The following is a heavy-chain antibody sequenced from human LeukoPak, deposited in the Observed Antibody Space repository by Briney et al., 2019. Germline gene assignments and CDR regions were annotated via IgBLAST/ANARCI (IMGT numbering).Heavy chain of an antibody. V-gene: IGHV1-2*02. D-gene: IGHD6-19*01. CDR1: GYTFIGYY. Sequence: GASVKVSCKASGYTFIGYYMHWVRQAPGQGLEWMGWINPNSGGTNYAQKFQGRVTMTRDTSIGTAYMELSRLRSDDTAVYYCARDLQVGYSGSTYSSGWSSYYFDHWGQGTLVTVSS. J-gene: IGHJ4*02. CDR3: ARDLQVGYSGSTYSSGWSSYYFDH. CDR2: INPNSGGT.